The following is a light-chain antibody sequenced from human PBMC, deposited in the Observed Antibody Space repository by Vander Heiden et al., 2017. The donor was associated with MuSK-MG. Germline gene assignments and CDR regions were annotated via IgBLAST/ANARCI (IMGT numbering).Light chain of an antibody. Sequence: DIQMTQSPSTLSASVGDRVTVTCRASQSISSWLAWYQQKPGKAPRLLIYKASSLETGVPSRFSGSVSGTEFTLTISSLQPDDFATYYCQHDNSSPLTFGGGTKVDIK. CDR3: QHDNSSPLT. CDR1: QSISSW. V-gene: IGKV1-5*03. CDR2: KAS. J-gene: IGKJ4*01.